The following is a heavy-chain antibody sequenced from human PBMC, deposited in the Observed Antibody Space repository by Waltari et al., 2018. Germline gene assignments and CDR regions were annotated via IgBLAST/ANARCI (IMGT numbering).Heavy chain of an antibody. J-gene: IGHJ4*02. V-gene: IGHV1-69-2*01. CDR1: GYTFTDSH. Sequence: EVQLVQSGAEVKQPGATVKISCKASGYTFTDSHLHWVKQAPGKGLEWMGRVDPEDGETIYAEKFQGRVTITADTSTDTAYMELSSLRSEDTAVYYCATDGVVITGGMGYWGQGTLVTVSS. CDR2: VDPEDGET. CDR3: ATDGVVITGGMGY. D-gene: IGHD3-3*01.